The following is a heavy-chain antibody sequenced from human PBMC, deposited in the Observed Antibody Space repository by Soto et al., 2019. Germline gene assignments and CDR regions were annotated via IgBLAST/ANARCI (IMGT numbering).Heavy chain of an antibody. CDR3: ARGRYGDY. Sequence: QVHLVQSGAEVKKPGASVKVSCQGSGYAFTTYGITWVRQAPGQGLEWMGWISAHNGNTNYAQKLQGRVTVTRDTSTSTAYMELSSLRYDATAVYDCARGRYGDYWGQGALVTVSS. V-gene: IGHV1-18*01. J-gene: IGHJ4*02. CDR1: GYAFTTYG. D-gene: IGHD1-1*01. CDR2: ISAHNGNT.